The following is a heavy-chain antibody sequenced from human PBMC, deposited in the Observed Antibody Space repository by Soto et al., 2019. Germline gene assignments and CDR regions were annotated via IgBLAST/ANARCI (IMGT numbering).Heavy chain of an antibody. Sequence: QVRLVQSGAEVKKPGASVKVSCKASGYTFTTYGISWVRQAPGQGLEWMGWINTSNGNTNYAQKFQGRVTMTTDTSTTTAYMELRSLTSYDTAVYYCATIWWLHCTPTRCTQTWLDPWGQETLVSVSS. D-gene: IGHD2-2*01. CDR2: INTSNGNT. CDR1: GYTFTTYG. J-gene: IGHJ5*02. V-gene: IGHV1-18*01. CDR3: ATIWWLHCTPTRCTQTWLDP.